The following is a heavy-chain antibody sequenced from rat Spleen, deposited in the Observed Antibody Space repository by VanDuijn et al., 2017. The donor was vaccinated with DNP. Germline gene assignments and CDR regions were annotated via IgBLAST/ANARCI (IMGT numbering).Heavy chain of an antibody. J-gene: IGHJ2*01. V-gene: IGHV3-3*01. CDR3: ARQPTGMDY. CDR1: GDSVTSDYR. CDR2: INNAGTT. D-gene: IGHD1-7*01. Sequence: EVQLQESGPGLVKPSQSLSLTCSVTGDSVTSDYRWNWIRKFPGDKLEWMGYINNAGTTKYNPSLKSRISITRDTSKKQFFLQVNSVTTEDTATYYCARQPTGMDYWGQGVMVTVSS.